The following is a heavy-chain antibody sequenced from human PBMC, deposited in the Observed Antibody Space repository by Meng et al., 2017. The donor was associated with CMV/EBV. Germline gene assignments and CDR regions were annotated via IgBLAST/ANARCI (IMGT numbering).Heavy chain of an antibody. Sequence: GESLKISCAASGFSVSRNDMSWVRQAPGKGLEWVSIILGGGNTYYADSVKDRFTISRDNSRNTLYLQMNSLRTEDTALYYCGSFKQQVGGIYWHLDLWGRGTLVTVSS. CDR3: GSFKQQVGGIYWHLDL. CDR2: ILGGGNT. V-gene: IGHV3-66*02. D-gene: IGHD1/OR15-1a*01. J-gene: IGHJ2*01. CDR1: GFSVSRND.